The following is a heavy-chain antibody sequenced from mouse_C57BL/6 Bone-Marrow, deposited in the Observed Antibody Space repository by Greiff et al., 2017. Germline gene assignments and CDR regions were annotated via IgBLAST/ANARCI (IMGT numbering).Heavy chain of an antibody. J-gene: IGHJ3*01. D-gene: IGHD2-1*01. Sequence: QVTLNVSGPGILQPSQTLSLTCSFSGFSLSTFGMGVGWIRQPSGKGLEWLAHIWWDDDKYYNPALKSRLTISKDTSKNQVFLKIANVDTADTATYYCARIGRGYYGNFAWFAYWGQGTLVTVSA. CDR3: ARIGRGYYGNFAWFAY. CDR1: GFSLSTFGMG. CDR2: IWWDDDK. V-gene: IGHV8-8*01.